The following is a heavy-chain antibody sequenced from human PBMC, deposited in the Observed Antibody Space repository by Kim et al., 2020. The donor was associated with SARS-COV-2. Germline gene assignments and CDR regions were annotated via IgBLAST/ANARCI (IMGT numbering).Heavy chain of an antibody. CDR3: VRHVEQWLRGWFDP. V-gene: IGHV4-39*01. D-gene: IGHD6-19*01. J-gene: IGHJ5*02. Sequence: SETLSLTCTVSGDSISSSTYYWGWIRQPPGKGLEWIGSISYSGSTYHNPSLKSRVTISVDTSKNHFSLTLSSVTAADTAIYYCVRHVEQWLRGWFDPWGQGILVTVSS. CDR2: ISYSGST. CDR1: GDSISSSTYY.